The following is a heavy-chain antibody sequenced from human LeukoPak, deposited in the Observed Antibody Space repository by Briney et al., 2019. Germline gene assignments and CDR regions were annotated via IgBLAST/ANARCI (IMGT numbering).Heavy chain of an antibody. V-gene: IGHV3-66*01. J-gene: IGHJ4*02. D-gene: IGHD3-10*02. CDR2: IYSDGST. CDR1: GFTVSSNY. Sequence: GGSLRLSCAASGFTVSSNYMSWVRQAPGKGLEWVSIIYSDGSTYYADSVKGRFTISRDNSKNTLYLQMNSLRAEDTAVYYCARDRADVSDYWGQGTLVTVSS. CDR3: ARDRADVSDY.